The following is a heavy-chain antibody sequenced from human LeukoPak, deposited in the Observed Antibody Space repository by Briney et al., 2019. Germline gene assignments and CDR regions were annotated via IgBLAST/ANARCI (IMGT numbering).Heavy chain of an antibody. CDR2: ISYDGSNK. D-gene: IGHD2-2*01. Sequence: GGSLRLSCAASGFTFSSYAMHWVHQAPGKGLEWVAVISYDGSNKYYADSVKGRFTISRDNSKNTLYLQMNSLRAEDTAVYYCTRGGIVVVPAARDWFDPWGQGILVTVSS. V-gene: IGHV3-30-3*01. CDR3: TRGGIVVVPAARDWFDP. J-gene: IGHJ5*02. CDR1: GFTFSSYA.